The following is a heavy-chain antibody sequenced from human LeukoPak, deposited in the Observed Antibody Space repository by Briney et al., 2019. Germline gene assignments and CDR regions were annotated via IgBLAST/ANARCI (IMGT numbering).Heavy chain of an antibody. D-gene: IGHD6-19*01. Sequence: GGSLRLSCAASGFIFNSYGMHWVRQAPGKGLEWVAVISYDGSNKYYADSVKGRFTISRDNSKNTLYLQMNSLRAEDTAVYYCAKSRIQWLVRSSVDYWGQGTLVTVSS. CDR3: AKSRIQWLVRSSVDY. CDR2: ISYDGSNK. CDR1: GFIFNSYG. J-gene: IGHJ4*02. V-gene: IGHV3-30*18.